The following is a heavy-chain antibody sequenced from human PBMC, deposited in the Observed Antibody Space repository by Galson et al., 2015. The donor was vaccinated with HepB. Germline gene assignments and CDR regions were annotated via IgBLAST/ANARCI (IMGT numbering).Heavy chain of an antibody. V-gene: IGHV3-30*04. CDR3: ARDLVPGHGDHLDY. CDR2: IAYDGSNK. CDR1: GFTFSSFP. D-gene: IGHD4-17*01. Sequence: SLRLSCAASGFTFSSFPMHWVRQAPGKGLEWVAVIAYDGSNKFYADSVKGRFTISRDDSKNTLYLQMNSLRAEDTAVYYCARDLVPGHGDHLDYWGQGTLVTVSS. J-gene: IGHJ4*02.